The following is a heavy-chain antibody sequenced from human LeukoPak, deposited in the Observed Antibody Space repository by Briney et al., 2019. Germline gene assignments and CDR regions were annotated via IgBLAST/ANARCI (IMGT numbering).Heavy chain of an antibody. CDR2: IYYSGST. J-gene: IGHJ6*04. Sequence: SETLSLTCTVSGGFISSYYWSWIRQPPGEGLEWIGYIYYSGSTNYNPSLKSRVTISVDTSKNQFSLKLSSVTAADTAVYYCAREGYYGFPFYYYYGMDVWGKGTTVTVSS. V-gene: IGHV4-59*01. CDR3: AREGYYGFPFYYYYGMDV. CDR1: GGFISSYY. D-gene: IGHD4-17*01.